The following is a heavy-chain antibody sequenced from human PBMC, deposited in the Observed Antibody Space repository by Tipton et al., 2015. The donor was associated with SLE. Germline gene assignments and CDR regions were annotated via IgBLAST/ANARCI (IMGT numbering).Heavy chain of an antibody. D-gene: IGHD3-10*01. V-gene: IGHV4-59*08. Sequence: TLSLTCTVSGASVSSFCWNWIRQSPGKGLEWIGCVCNSGSTNYDPSLKSRGTISVDTPKNHFSLELTSVTAADTAVYYCARQRLRLLSPLDAWGQGTTVTVSS. CDR1: GASVSSFC. CDR3: ARQRLRLLSPLDA. J-gene: IGHJ6*02. CDR2: VCNSGST.